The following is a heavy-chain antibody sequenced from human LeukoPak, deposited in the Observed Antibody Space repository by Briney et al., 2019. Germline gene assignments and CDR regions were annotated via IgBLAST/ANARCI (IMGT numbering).Heavy chain of an antibody. CDR2: ISAYNGNT. D-gene: IGHD3-22*01. CDR3: ARWGSSGYYYTFDY. CDR1: GYTFTSYG. J-gene: IGHJ4*02. V-gene: IGHV1-18*01. Sequence: ASVKVSCKPSGYTFTSYGINWVRQAPGQGLEWMGWISAYNGNTNYAQKFQGRVTMTRDTSISTAYMELSRLRSDDTAVYYCARWGSSGYYYTFDYWGQGTLVTVSS.